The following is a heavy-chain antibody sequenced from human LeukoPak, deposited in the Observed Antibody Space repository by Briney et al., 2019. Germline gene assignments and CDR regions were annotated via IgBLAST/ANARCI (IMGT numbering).Heavy chain of an antibody. J-gene: IGHJ3*02. D-gene: IGHD3-10*01. CDR2: ISWNSGSI. CDR3: AKADGPGNDAFDI. Sequence: PGGSLRLSCAASGFTFSSYAMSWVRQAPGKGLEWGSGISWNSGSIGYADSVKGRFTISRDNAKNSLYPQMNSLRAEDTALYYCAKADGPGNDAFDIWGQGTMVTVSS. V-gene: IGHV3-9*01. CDR1: GFTFSSYA.